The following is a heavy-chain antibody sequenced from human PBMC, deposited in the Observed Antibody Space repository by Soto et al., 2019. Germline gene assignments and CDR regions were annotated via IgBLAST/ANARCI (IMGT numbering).Heavy chain of an antibody. V-gene: IGHV3-30*18. CDR3: AKAPSYCSRGSCSRFDY. CDR1: GFTFSSYG. CDR2: ISYDGSNK. D-gene: IGHD2-15*01. Sequence: QVQLVESGGGVVQPGRSLRRSCAASGFTFSSYGMHWVRQAPGKGLEWVAVISYDGSNKYYADSVKGRFTISRDNSKNTLYLQMNSLRAEDTAVYYCAKAPSYCSRGSCSRFDYWGQGTLVTVSS. J-gene: IGHJ4*02.